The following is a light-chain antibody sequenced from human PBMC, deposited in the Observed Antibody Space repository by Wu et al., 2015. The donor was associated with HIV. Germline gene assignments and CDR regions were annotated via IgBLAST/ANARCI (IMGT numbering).Light chain of an antibody. J-gene: IGKJ1*01. Sequence: VLTQSPRNMSVSVGTRVILSCRASESVISDSIAWYQQKPGQSPSLLVFDAASRASGVPDRFRGSASATNSHFSLTISRLEAEDSALYFCQXYANSPWTFGQGT. V-gene: IGKV3-20*01. CDR1: ESVISDS. CDR3: QXYANSPWT. CDR2: DAA.